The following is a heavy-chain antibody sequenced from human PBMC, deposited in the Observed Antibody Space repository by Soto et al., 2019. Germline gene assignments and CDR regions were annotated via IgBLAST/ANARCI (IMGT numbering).Heavy chain of an antibody. CDR3: ARDLLYCCGGSCWPGLFDN. CDR1: GFTFIDHY. J-gene: IGHJ4*02. V-gene: IGHV3-72*01. CDR2: IRNTAYSYTT. Sequence: EVQLVESGGGLVQPGGSLRLSCAASGFTFIDHYMDWVRQDPGKGLEWVGRIRNTAYSYTTEYAASVRGRFTISRGDTKNYLSLKMHSLKPEDPALYYCARDLLYCCGGSCWPGLFDNWGQGTLVTVSS. D-gene: IGHD2-15*01.